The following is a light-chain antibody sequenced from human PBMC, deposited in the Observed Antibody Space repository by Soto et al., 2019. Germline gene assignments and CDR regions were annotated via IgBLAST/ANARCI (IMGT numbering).Light chain of an antibody. CDR2: DDN. Sequence: QSVLTQPPSVSAAPGQKVTISCSGSSSNIENNYVSWYQQLPGTAPKLLIYDDNKRPSGIPDRFSGSKSGTSATLGITGLLTGDEADYYCATWDSSLSAGVFGGGTKLTVL. J-gene: IGLJ2*01. CDR3: ATWDSSLSAGV. V-gene: IGLV1-51*01. CDR1: SSNIENNY.